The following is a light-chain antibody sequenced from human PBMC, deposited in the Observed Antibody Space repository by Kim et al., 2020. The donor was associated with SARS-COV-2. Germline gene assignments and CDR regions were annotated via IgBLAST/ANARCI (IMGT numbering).Light chain of an antibody. CDR3: NSPDTSGNHWV. V-gene: IGLV3-19*01. CDR2: SKK. Sequence: SSELTQDPAVSVALGQTVRITCQGDSLRSYYASWYQQKPGQAPLLVIYSKKNRPSGIPDRFSGSSSGNTASLTITGAQAEDEADYYCNSPDTSGNHWVFG. J-gene: IGLJ3*02. CDR1: SLRSYY.